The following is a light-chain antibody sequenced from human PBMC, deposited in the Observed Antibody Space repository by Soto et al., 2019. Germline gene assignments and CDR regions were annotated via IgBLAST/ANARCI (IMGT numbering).Light chain of an antibody. V-gene: IGLV2-14*01. CDR2: EVS. J-gene: IGLJ1*01. CDR1: SSDVGAYDY. CDR3: NSYPTSSTLV. Sequence: QSALTQPASVSGSPGQSITISCTGTSSDVGAYDYVSWYQQHPGKAPKLMIFEVSNRPSGVSNRFSGSKSGNTASLTISGLQAEDEADYYCNSYPTSSTLVFGTGTKVTVL.